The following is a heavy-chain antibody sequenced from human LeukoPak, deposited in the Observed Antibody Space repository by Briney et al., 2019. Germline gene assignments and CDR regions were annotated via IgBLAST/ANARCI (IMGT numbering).Heavy chain of an antibody. CDR1: GYTFTSCW. D-gene: IGHD2/OR15-2a*01. J-gene: IGHJ6*02. CDR3: TRLTKGSYFHGMDV. Sequence: GESLKISCKASGYTFTSCWIGCVRQVPGKGLEWMGIIYPGDSDTRYSPSFQGQVTISADKSISTAYLQWTSLKASDTAMYYCTRLTKGSYFHGMDVWGQGTTVTVSS. CDR2: IYPGDSDT. V-gene: IGHV5-51*01.